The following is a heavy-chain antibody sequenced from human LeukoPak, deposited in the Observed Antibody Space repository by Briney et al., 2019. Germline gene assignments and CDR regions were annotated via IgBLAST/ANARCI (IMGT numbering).Heavy chain of an antibody. CDR1: GFTFSSYE. CDR2: IGSSGSTM. D-gene: IGHD3-10*01. V-gene: IGHV3-48*03. CDR3: ARESITMVRGVTPYYYYYGMDV. J-gene: IGHJ6*04. Sequence: PGGSLRLSCAASGFTFSSYEMNWVRQAPGKGLEWVSYIGSSGSTMYYADSVKGRFTISRDNAKNSLYLQMNSLRAEDTAVYYCARESITMVRGVTPYYYYYGMDVWGKGTTVTVSS.